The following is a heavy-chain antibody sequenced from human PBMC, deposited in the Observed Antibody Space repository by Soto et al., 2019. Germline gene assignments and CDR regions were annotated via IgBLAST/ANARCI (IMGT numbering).Heavy chain of an antibody. D-gene: IGHD4-17*01. J-gene: IGHJ1*01. Sequence: GGSLRLSCAASGFTFSNAWMSWVRQAPGKGLEWVGRIKSKTDGGTTDYAAPVKGRFTISRDDSKNTPYLQMNSLKTEDTAVYYCTRPVYYGDYGEYFQHWGQGTLVTVSS. CDR2: IKSKTDGGTT. V-gene: IGHV3-15*01. CDR3: TRPVYYGDYGEYFQH. CDR1: GFTFSNAW.